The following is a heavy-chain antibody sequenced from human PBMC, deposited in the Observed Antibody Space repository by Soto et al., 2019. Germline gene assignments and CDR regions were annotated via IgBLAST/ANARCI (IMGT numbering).Heavy chain of an antibody. V-gene: IGHV1-46*03. Sequence: ASVKVSCKASGYTFTSYYMHWVRQAPGQGLEWMGIINPSGGSTSYAQKFQGRVTMTRDTSTSTVYMELSSLRSEDTAVYYCAREGRGYYGSGSYSTDGESFDYWGQGTLVTVSS. CDR2: INPSGGST. CDR3: AREGRGYYGSGSYSTDGESFDY. CDR1: GYTFTSYY. J-gene: IGHJ4*02. D-gene: IGHD3-10*01.